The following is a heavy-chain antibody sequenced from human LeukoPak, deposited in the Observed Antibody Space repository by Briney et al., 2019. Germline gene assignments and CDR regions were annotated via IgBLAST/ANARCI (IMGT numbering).Heavy chain of an antibody. CDR1: GGTFSSYA. J-gene: IGHJ4*02. D-gene: IGHD5-18*01. Sequence: SVKVSCKASGGTFSSYAISWVRQAPGQGLEWMGRIIPIFGTANYAQRFQGRVTITTDESTSTAYMELSSLRSEDTAVYYCARVDSWDTAMVTLDYWGQGTLVTVSS. V-gene: IGHV1-69*05. CDR3: ARVDSWDTAMVTLDY. CDR2: IIPIFGTA.